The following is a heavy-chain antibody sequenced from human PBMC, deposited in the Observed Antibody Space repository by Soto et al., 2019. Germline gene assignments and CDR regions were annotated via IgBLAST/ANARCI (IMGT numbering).Heavy chain of an antibody. Sequence: QVQLVQSGAEVRKPGASMKVSCKASGYTFTNYYLHWVRQAPRQGLEWLAWINPYNGDTVYGQKFLGRVTLTRDTSTTTAYLEMTSLTSADTATYFCARDFATLTKDEWGQGTLVTVSS. CDR3: ARDFATLTKDE. J-gene: IGHJ4*02. CDR1: GYTFTNYY. V-gene: IGHV1-2*02. CDR2: INPYNGDT. D-gene: IGHD3-9*01.